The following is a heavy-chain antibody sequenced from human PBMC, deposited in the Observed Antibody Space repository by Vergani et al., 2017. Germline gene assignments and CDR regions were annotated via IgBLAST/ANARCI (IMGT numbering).Heavy chain of an antibody. V-gene: IGHV1-69*01. D-gene: IGHD2-15*01. CDR2: IIPIFGTA. Sequence: VQLVESGGGLVQPGGSLRLSCSASGFTFSSYAISWVRQAPGQGLEWMGGIIPIFGTANYAQKFQGRVTITADASTSTAYMELSSLRSEDTAVYYCARGEGYCSGGSCYPNWFDPWGQGTLVTVSS. J-gene: IGHJ5*02. CDR1: GFTFSSYA. CDR3: ARGEGYCSGGSCYPNWFDP.